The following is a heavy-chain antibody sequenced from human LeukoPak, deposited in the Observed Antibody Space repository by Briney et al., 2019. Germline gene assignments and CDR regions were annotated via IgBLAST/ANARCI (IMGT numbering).Heavy chain of an antibody. V-gene: IGHV4-59*01. J-gene: IGHJ4*02. D-gene: IGHD3-10*01. CDR2: IYYSGST. CDR1: GGSISSYY. CDR3: ARRYGSGSSGTFDY. Sequence: KPSETLSLTCTVSGGSISSYYWSWIRQPPGKGLEWIAHIYYSGSTNYNPSLKSRVTISVDTSKNQFSLKLSSVTAADTAVYYCARRYGSGSSGTFDYWGQGTLVTVSS.